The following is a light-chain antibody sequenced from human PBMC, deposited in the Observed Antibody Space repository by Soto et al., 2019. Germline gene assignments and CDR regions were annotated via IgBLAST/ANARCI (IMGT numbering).Light chain of an antibody. CDR2: DAS. J-gene: IGKJ1*01. V-gene: IGKV1-5*01. Sequence: DIQMTQSPSTLSASVGDRVTITCRASQSISSWLAWYQQKPGKATKLLIYDASSLGSGVPSRFSGSGSGTEYTRTISSLQPDDVTTYYCQQYNSYWTFGQGTKVDIK. CDR3: QQYNSYWT. CDR1: QSISSW.